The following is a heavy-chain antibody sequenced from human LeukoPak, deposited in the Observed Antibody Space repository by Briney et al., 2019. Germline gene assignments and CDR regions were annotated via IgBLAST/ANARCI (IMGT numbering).Heavy chain of an antibody. CDR1: GFTFSSFW. Sequence: GGSLRLSCAASGFTFSSFWMSWVRQAPGKGLEWVANIKQDGSEKYYVDSVKGRFTISRDNAKNSVHLQMNSLRAEDTAVYYCARASGSFDYWGQGTLVSVSS. CDR3: ARASGSFDY. D-gene: IGHD1-26*01. V-gene: IGHV3-7*01. J-gene: IGHJ4*02. CDR2: IKQDGSEK.